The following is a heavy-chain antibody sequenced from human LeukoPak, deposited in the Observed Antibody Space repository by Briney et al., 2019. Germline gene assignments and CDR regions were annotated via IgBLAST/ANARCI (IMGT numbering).Heavy chain of an antibody. CDR2: IYHSGST. D-gene: IGHD6-6*01. J-gene: IGHJ6*02. CDR1: GGSISSGGYS. Sequence: SETLSLTCAVSGGSISSGGYSWSWIRQPPGKGLEWIGYIYHSGSTYYNPSLKSRVTISVDRSKNQFSLKLSSVTAADTAVYYCASASHSSSSNYYYYGMDVWGQGTTVTVSS. V-gene: IGHV4-30-2*01. CDR3: ASASHSSSSNYYYYGMDV.